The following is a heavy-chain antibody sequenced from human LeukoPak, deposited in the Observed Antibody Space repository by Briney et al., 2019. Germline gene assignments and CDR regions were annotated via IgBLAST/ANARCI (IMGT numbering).Heavy chain of an antibody. J-gene: IGHJ3*02. CDR2: INHSGST. CDR1: GGSFSGYY. D-gene: IGHD3-22*01. CDR3: ARPDDSSGYIDAFDI. Sequence: PSETLSLTCAVYGGSFSGYYWSWIRQPPEKGLEWIGEINHSGSTNYNPSLKSRVTISVGTSKNQFSLKLSSVTAADTAVYYCARPDDSSGYIDAFDIWGQGTMVTVSS. V-gene: IGHV4-34*01.